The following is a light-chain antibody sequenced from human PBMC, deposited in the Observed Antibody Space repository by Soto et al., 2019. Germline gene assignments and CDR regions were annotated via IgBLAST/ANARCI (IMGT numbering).Light chain of an antibody. Sequence: DIVMTQSPDSLAVSLGERATINCKSSQSVLYSSNNKNYLAWYQQKPGQPPKLLIYWASTRESGVPDRFSGSGSGTDFTLTISSLQAEDVAVYYCQQYYITPHTFGPGTKVDIK. CDR3: QQYYITPHT. CDR2: WAS. CDR1: QSVLYSSNNKNY. V-gene: IGKV4-1*01. J-gene: IGKJ3*01.